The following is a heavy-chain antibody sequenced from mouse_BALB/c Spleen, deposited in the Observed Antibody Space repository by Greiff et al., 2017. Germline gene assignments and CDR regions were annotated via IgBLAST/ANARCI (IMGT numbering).Heavy chain of an antibody. CDR2: INPDSSTI. CDR3: ARFYYGSSYWYFDV. D-gene: IGHD1-1*01. Sequence: EVKLVESGGGLVQPGGSLKLSCAASGFDFSRYWMSWVRQAPGKGLEWIGEINPDSSTINYTPSLKDKFIISRDNAKNTLYLQMSKVRSEDTALYYCARFYYGSSYWYFDVWGAGTTVTVSS. V-gene: IGHV4-1*02. CDR1: GFDFSRYW. J-gene: IGHJ1*01.